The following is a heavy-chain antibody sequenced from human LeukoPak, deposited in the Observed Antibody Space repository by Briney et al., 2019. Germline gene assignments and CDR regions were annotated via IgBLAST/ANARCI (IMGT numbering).Heavy chain of an antibody. V-gene: IGHV4-61*02. Sequence: SETLSLTCTVSGGSISSGSYYWSWIRQPAGEGLEWFGRIYTYRSTNYNSSLKSRVTISVDTSKNQSSLKLSSVTAADTAVYYCARDEYCSGGSCYVGFDYWGQGTLVTVSS. CDR2: IYTYRST. D-gene: IGHD2-15*01. CDR1: GGSISSGSYY. J-gene: IGHJ4*02. CDR3: ARDEYCSGGSCYVGFDY.